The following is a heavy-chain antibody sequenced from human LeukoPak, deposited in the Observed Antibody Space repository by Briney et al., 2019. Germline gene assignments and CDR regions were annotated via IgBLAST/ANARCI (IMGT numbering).Heavy chain of an antibody. CDR2: IYYSGST. Sequence: PSETLSLTCTVSGGSISSSSYYWGWIRQPPGKGLEWIGNIYYSGSTYYNPSLKSRVTISVDTSKNQFSLKLSSVTAADTAVYYCARRHRRDGYERFDYWGQGTLVTVSS. J-gene: IGHJ4*02. CDR3: ARRHRRDGYERFDY. CDR1: GGSISSSSYY. D-gene: IGHD5-24*01. V-gene: IGHV4-39*01.